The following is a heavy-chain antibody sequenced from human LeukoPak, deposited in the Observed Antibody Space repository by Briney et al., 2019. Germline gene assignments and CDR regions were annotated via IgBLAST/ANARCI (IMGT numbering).Heavy chain of an antibody. J-gene: IGHJ4*02. CDR3: ARGGAGDRYCSSSSCYGHDY. CDR1: GYTLTGYY. V-gene: IGHV1-2*02. D-gene: IGHD2-15*01. CDR2: INPNSGGT. Sequence: GASVKVSCKASGYTLTGYYMHWVRQAPGQGLEWMGWINPNSGGTNYAQKFQGRVTMPRATSNRAAYLELSRLRSDDTTVYYCARGGAGDRYCSSSSCYGHDYWGQGTLVTVPS.